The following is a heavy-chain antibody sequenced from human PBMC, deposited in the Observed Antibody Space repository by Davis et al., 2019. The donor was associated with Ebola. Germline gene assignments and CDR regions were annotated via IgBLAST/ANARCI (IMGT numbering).Heavy chain of an antibody. CDR2: ISAYNGNT. CDR3: ARDEPYSSSWYFDY. V-gene: IGHV1-18*01. D-gene: IGHD6-13*01. J-gene: IGHJ4*02. Sequence: SVTVPCMASVYTFTRYGISWLRQASGQGLEWMGWISAYNGNTNYAQNLQGRVTMTTDTSTSTAYMELRDLRSDDTAVYYCARDEPYSSSWYFDYWGQGTLVTVSS. CDR1: VYTFTRYG.